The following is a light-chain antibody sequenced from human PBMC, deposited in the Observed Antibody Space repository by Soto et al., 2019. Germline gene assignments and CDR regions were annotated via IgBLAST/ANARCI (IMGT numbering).Light chain of an antibody. J-gene: IGKJ2*01. CDR2: GAS. CDR3: HQYKNWPPRDT. Sequence: EIVMTQSPATLSVSPGERATLSCRASQSVSSYLAWYQQKPAQAPRLLIYGASTRATGIPARFSGSGSGTEFTLTISSLQSEDFAVYYCHQYKNWPPRDTFGQGTKLEIK. CDR1: QSVSSY. V-gene: IGKV3-15*01.